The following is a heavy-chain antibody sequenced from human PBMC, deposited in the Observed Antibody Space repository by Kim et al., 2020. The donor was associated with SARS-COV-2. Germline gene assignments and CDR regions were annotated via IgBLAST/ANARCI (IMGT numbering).Heavy chain of an antibody. V-gene: IGHV4-59*01. Sequence: SETLSLTCTVSGGSISSCYWSWIRQRPGKGLELIGYIYYSESTNYNHSLKSRVTISVATSKNQFSLKLSAVTAADTAVYYCASASGLYRLELLPHGYYFGMGVSGPGSPVTASS. D-gene: IGHD3-3*01. CDR1: GGSISSCY. CDR2: IYYSEST. J-gene: IGHJ6*02. CDR3: ASASGLYRLELLPHGYYFGMGV.